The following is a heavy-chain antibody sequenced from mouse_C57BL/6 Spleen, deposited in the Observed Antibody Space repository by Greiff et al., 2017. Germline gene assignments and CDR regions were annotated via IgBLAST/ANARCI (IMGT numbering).Heavy chain of an antibody. D-gene: IGHD2-1*01. Sequence: EVQLQESGPGLVKPSQSLSLTCSFTGYSITSGYYWNWIRQFPGNKLEWMGYISYDGSNNYNPSLKNRISITRDPSKNQFFLKLNSVTTEDTATYYCARDEGNYELWFAYWGQGTLVTVSA. CDR2: ISYDGSN. J-gene: IGHJ3*01. CDR3: ARDEGNYELWFAY. V-gene: IGHV3-6*01. CDR1: GYSITSGYY.